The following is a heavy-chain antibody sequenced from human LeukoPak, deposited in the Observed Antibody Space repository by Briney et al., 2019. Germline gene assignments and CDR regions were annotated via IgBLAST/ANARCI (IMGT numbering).Heavy chain of an antibody. CDR2: ISRNSGSI. D-gene: IGHD3-10*01. J-gene: IGHJ4*02. CDR3: AKEPIARVYYGAVDY. Sequence: GGSLRLSCAASGFTFDDYAMHWVRQAPGKGLEWVSGISRNSGSIGYADSVKGRFTISRDNAKNSLHLQMNSLRAEDTAVYYCAKEPIARVYYGAVDYWGEGTLVTVSS. V-gene: IGHV3-9*01. CDR1: GFTFDDYA.